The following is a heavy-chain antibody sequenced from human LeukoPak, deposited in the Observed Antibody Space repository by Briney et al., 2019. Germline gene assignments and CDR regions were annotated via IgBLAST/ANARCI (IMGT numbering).Heavy chain of an antibody. D-gene: IGHD3-10*01. CDR3: ARDAAGWRGEYFDY. V-gene: IGHV4-59*12. Sequence: SETLSLTCTVSGGSISSYYWSWIRQPPGRGLEWIGYIYYSGSTNYNPSLKSRVTISVDTSKNQFSLKLSSVTAADTAVYYCARDAAGWRGEYFDYWGQGTLVTVSS. CDR2: IYYSGST. J-gene: IGHJ4*02. CDR1: GGSISSYY.